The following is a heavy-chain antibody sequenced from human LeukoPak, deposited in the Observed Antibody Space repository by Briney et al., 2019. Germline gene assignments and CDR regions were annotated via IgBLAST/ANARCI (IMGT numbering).Heavy chain of an antibody. V-gene: IGHV4-39*07. Sequence: PSETLSLTCTVSGGSISSSSFYWGWIRQPPGKGLEWIGSISYSGITYYNPSLKSRLTISVDTSKKQFSLKLSSVTAADTAVYYCARAPGSGWYGEWGQGTLVTVSS. CDR3: ARAPGSGWYGE. CDR1: GGSISSSSFY. D-gene: IGHD6-19*01. J-gene: IGHJ4*02. CDR2: ISYSGIT.